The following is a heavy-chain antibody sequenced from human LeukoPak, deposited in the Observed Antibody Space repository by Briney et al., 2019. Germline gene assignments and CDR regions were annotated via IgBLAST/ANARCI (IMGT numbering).Heavy chain of an antibody. Sequence: SETLSLTCTVSGNSISSYYWSWIRQPPGKGLEWIGYIYYNGSTNYNPSLKSRVTISVDTSKNQFSLKLSSVTAADTAVYYCARLPLRSHFDYWGQGTRVTVSS. CDR1: GNSISSYY. CDR3: ARLPLRSHFDY. CDR2: IYYNGST. J-gene: IGHJ4*02. V-gene: IGHV4-59*08.